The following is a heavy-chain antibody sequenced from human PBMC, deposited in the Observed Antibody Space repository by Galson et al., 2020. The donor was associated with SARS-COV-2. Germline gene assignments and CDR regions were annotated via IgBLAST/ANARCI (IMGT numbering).Heavy chain of an antibody. D-gene: IGHD3-3*01. CDR2: TYYRSKWYN. Sequence: SQTLSLTCAIPRDSVSSNSAAWDWTRQSPSRGLEWLGRTYYRSKWYNDYAVSVKSRITINPDTSKNQFNLQLNSVTPEDTDVYYCAREGPFGVVTFDYWGQGTLVIVSS. CDR1: RDSVSSNSAA. J-gene: IGHJ4*02. CDR3: AREGPFGVVTFDY. V-gene: IGHV6-1*01.